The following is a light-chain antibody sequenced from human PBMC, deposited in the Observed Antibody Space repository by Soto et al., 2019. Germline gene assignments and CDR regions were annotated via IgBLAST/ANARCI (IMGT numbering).Light chain of an antibody. CDR3: QQYYNWPRT. CDR2: CAS. CDR1: HIISSN. Sequence: EIVMTQSPSTLSVFPWERSTLSFMASHIISSNLAFYQHKPGQTPILLTYCASTMATGIPARFSGSGSGTAFTLTIISLQHEDFVVYYCQQYYNWPRTFGQGTKVDIK. J-gene: IGKJ1*01. V-gene: IGKV3-15*01.